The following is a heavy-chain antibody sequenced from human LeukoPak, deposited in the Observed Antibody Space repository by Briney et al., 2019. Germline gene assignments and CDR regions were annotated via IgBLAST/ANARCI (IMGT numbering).Heavy chain of an antibody. CDR3: ARGRIYYDGSGHYYPDY. CDR1: GYTFSIYG. D-gene: IGHD3-22*01. CDR2: ISGDSDST. J-gene: IGHJ4*02. V-gene: IGHV1-18*01. Sequence: ASVTVSFTASGYTFSIYGVTWVRQAPGQGLEWMGWISGDSDSTNYAQKFQDKVTMTTDTSTNTAYLELRSLTSDDTAIYYCARGRIYYDGSGHYYPDYWGQGTLLTVSS.